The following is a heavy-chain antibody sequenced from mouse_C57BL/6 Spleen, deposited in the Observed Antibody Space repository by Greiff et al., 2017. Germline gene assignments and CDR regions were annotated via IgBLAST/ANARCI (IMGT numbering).Heavy chain of an antibody. V-gene: IGHV1-53*01. D-gene: IGHD1-1*01. CDR3: ARDWNYYGSSYYFDY. J-gene: IGHJ2*01. CDR1: GYTFTSYW. Sequence: QVQLQQPGTELVKPGASVKLSCKASGYTFTSYWMHWVKQRSGQGLEWIGNINPSNGGTNYNEKFKSKATLTVDKSSSTAYMQLSSLTSEDSAVYYCARDWNYYGSSYYFDYWGQGTTLTVSS. CDR2: INPSNGGT.